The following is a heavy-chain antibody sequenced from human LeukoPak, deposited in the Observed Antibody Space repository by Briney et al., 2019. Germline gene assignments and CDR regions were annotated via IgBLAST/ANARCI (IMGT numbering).Heavy chain of an antibody. J-gene: IGHJ4*02. V-gene: IGHV1-18*01. CDR3: TRPPTITTWRIFDF. CDR1: GYTFTSYG. D-gene: IGHD4-11*01. CDR2: ISAYNGNT. Sequence: ASVKVSCKASGYTFTSYGISWVRQAPGQGLEWMGWISAYNGNTNYAQKLQGRVTMTTDTSTSTAYMELSSLRSDDTAVYYCTRPPTITTWRIFDFWGQGTLVTVSS.